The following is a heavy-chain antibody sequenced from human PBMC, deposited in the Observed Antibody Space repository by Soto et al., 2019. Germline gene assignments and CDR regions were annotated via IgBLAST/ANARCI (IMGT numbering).Heavy chain of an antibody. J-gene: IGHJ4*02. D-gene: IGHD4-17*01. Sequence: GGSLRLSCAASGFTFSNSWMHWVRQAPGKGLVWVSGISANGDTIDYADSVKGRFTISRDNAKNSLFLQMNSLRPEDTALYYCAKDMKWGGMTTIHYFDSWGQGTQVTVSS. CDR3: AKDMKWGGMTTIHYFDS. CDR1: GFTFSNSW. CDR2: ISANGDTI. V-gene: IGHV3-9*01.